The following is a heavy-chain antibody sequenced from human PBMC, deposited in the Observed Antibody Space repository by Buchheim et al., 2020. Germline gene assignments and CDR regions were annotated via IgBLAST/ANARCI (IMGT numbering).Heavy chain of an antibody. CDR2: ISSSSSTI. J-gene: IGHJ4*02. CDR1: GFTFSSYS. D-gene: IGHD2-15*01. V-gene: IGHV3-48*02. Sequence: EVQLVESGGGLVQPGGSLRLSCAASGFTFSSYSMNWVRQAPGKGLEWVSYISSSSSTIYYADTVKGRFTISRDNAKHSLYLQMNSLRDEDTAVYYCARDSSRAVVVAAVHRAPFDYWGQGTL. CDR3: ARDSSRAVVVAAVHRAPFDY.